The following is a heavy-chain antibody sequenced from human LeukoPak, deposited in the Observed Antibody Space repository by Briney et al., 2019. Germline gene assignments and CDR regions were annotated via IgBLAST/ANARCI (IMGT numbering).Heavy chain of an antibody. Sequence: LPGGSLRLSCAASGFTFSSYAMSWVRQAPGKGLEWVSSIDNSGGFTPYAESVKGRFTISRDNSKNTLYLQMSSLRADDTALYYCARRGYDGSSPRYYFQYWGQGTLVTVSS. V-gene: IGHV3-23*01. J-gene: IGHJ4*02. CDR2: IDNSGGFT. CDR1: GFTFSSYA. CDR3: ARRGYDGSSPRYYFQY. D-gene: IGHD3-22*01.